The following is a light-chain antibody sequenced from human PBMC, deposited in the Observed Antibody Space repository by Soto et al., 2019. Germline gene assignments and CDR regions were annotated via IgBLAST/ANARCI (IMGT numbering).Light chain of an antibody. CDR2: DAS. V-gene: IGKV3-11*01. J-gene: IGKJ4*01. CDR3: QQRSNWPLT. Sequence: EILLTQSPVTLSLSPGERATLSCRASQSVSRSLAWYQQKPGQAPRLLIYDASNRATGIPARFSGSGSGTDFTLTISSLEPADFAVYYCQQRSNWPLTFGGGTKVDIK. CDR1: QSVSRS.